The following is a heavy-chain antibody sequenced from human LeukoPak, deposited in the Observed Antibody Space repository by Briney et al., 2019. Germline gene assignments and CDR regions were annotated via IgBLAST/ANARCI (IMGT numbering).Heavy chain of an antibody. D-gene: IGHD4-17*01. Sequence: SETLSLTCTVSGDSISSGGYHWTWIRQHPGKGLERIGYISYSGSTYYNPSLKSRVNISMDTSKNQFSLSLTSVTAADTAVYYCARDYGDYFRWFDPWGQGTLVTVS. V-gene: IGHV4-31*03. CDR1: GDSISSGGYH. J-gene: IGHJ5*02. CDR3: ARDYGDYFRWFDP. CDR2: ISYSGST.